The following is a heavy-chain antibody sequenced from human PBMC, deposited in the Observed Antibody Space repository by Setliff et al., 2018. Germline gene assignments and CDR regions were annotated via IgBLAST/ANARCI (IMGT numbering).Heavy chain of an antibody. D-gene: IGHD3-22*01. CDR2: IFSMDQK. Sequence: SGPTLVNPTETLTLTCTISGFSLSDGRVGVTWIRQPPGKALEWLATIFSMDQKSYSTSLESRLLISKDTSATQVVLMMTNMNPADTATYYCARIGTSSVLYGMDVWGQGTTVTVSS. V-gene: IGHV2-26*03. J-gene: IGHJ6*02. CDR3: ARIGTSSVLYGMDV. CDR1: GFSLSDGRVG.